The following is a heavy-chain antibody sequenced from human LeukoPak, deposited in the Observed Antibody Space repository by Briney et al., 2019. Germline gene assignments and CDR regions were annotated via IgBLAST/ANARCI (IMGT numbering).Heavy chain of an antibody. CDR2: ISGSGGST. Sequence: GGSLRLSCAASGFTFSSYAMSWVRQAPGKGLEWVSAISGSGGSTYYADSVKGRFTISRDNSKNTLYLQMNSLRAEDTAVYYCAKVTQAAGTSEVFDYWGQGTLVTVSS. D-gene: IGHD1-7*01. J-gene: IGHJ4*02. CDR1: GFTFSSYA. CDR3: AKVTQAAGTSEVFDY. V-gene: IGHV3-23*01.